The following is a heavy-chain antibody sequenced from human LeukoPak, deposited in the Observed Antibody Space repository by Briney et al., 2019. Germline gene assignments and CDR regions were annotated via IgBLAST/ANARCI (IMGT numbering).Heavy chain of an antibody. Sequence: SVKVSSTASGFTFTISAVQWVRQAHGQGLEWIGCIDVGSGNTTYAQKFQERVTINRDMSTSTAYMELSSLRSEDTAVYYCATDDVTTGTKTALGYWDQGTLVTVSS. D-gene: IGHD1-1*01. V-gene: IGHV1-58*01. CDR3: ATDDVTTGTKTALGY. J-gene: IGHJ4*02. CDR2: IDVGSGNT. CDR1: GFTFTISA.